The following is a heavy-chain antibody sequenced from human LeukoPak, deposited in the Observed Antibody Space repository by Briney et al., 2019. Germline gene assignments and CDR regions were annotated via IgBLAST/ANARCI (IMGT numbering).Heavy chain of an antibody. D-gene: IGHD6-13*01. J-gene: IGHJ4*02. CDR2: INHSGST. CDR3: ARDRGSSWQFDY. Sequence: SETLSLTCAVYGGSFSGYYWSWICQPPGKGLEWIGEINHSGSTNYNPSLKSRVTISVDTSKNQFSLKLSSMTAADTAVYYCARDRGSSWQFDYWGQGTLVTVSS. CDR1: GGSFSGYY. V-gene: IGHV4-34*01.